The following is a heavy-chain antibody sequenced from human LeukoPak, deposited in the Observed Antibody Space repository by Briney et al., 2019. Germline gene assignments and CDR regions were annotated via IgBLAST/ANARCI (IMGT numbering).Heavy chain of an antibody. Sequence: PGGSLRLSCAASGFTFSSYWMSWVRQAPGKGREWVANIKQDGSEKYYVDSVKGRFTISRDNAKNSLYLQMNSLRAEDTAVYYCARDRGVGTADYWGQGTLVSVSS. CDR1: GFTFSSYW. CDR3: ARDRGVGTADY. J-gene: IGHJ4*02. D-gene: IGHD2-21*02. V-gene: IGHV3-7*01. CDR2: IKQDGSEK.